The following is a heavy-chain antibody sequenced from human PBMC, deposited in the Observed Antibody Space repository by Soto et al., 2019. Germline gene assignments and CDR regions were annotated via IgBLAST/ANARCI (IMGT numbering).Heavy chain of an antibody. Sequence: PGGSLRLSCAAAGFSVSTSHMNWVRQTPGKGLEWVSVIYSGGATYYAASVKGRFTISRDKSKNQFSLKLSSVTAADTAVYYCARGQVVAAQHWGQGTLVTVSS. J-gene: IGHJ4*02. CDR1: GFSVSTSH. CDR3: ARGQVVAAQH. V-gene: IGHV3-53*01. D-gene: IGHD2-15*01. CDR2: IYSGGAT.